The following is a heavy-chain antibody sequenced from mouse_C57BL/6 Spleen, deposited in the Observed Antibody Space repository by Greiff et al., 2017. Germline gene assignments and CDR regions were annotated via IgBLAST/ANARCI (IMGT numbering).Heavy chain of an antibody. CDR2: INSDGGST. Sequence: DVKLVESGGGLVQPGESLKLSCESNEYEFPSPDMSWVRKTPEKRLELVAAINSDGGSTYYPDTMERRFIISRDNTKKTLYLQMSSLRSEDTALYYCARSGNYRYWYFDVWGTGTTVTVSS. J-gene: IGHJ1*03. CDR3: ARSGNYRYWYFDV. CDR1: EYEFPSPD. D-gene: IGHD2-1*01. V-gene: IGHV5-2*01.